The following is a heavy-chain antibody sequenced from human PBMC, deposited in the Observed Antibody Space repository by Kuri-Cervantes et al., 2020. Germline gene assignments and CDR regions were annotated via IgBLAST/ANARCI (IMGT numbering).Heavy chain of an antibody. V-gene: IGHV4-34*01. Sequence: GSLRLSRAVYGGSFSGYYWSWIRQPPGKGLEWIGEINHSGSTNYNPSLKSRVTISVDTSKNQFSLKLSSVTAADTAVYYCARRYSSGWYGYGYFDLWGRGTLVTVSS. CDR3: ARRYSSGWYGYGYFDL. CDR1: GGSFSGYY. D-gene: IGHD6-19*01. J-gene: IGHJ2*01. CDR2: INHSGST.